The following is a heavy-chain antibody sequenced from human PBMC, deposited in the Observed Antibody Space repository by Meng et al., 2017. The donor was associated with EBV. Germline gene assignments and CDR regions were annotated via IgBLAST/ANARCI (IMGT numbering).Heavy chain of an antibody. V-gene: IGHV1-3*01. J-gene: IGHJ4*02. Sequence: QVPLVQSGPDVQNPGASVKVSCKASGYAFTSYILHWVRQASGQRLEWMGWINVGVGYTKYSQKFQGRVTISSDTSATTGYMELSSLRSEDTAVYYCVRGPPVGVPGPGDYWGQGTLVTVSS. CDR1: GYAFTSYI. CDR2: INVGVGYT. D-gene: IGHD2-21*01. CDR3: VRGPPVGVPGPGDY.